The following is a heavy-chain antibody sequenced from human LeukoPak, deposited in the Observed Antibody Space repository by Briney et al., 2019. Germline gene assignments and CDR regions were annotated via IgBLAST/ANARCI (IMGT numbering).Heavy chain of an antibody. J-gene: IGHJ4*02. CDR2: MKQDGNEE. CDR3: ARGEARFDY. V-gene: IGHV3-7*01. CDR1: GFTFTSSW. Sequence: GGSLRLSCAASGFTFTSSWMSWVRQAPGKGLEWVANMKQDGNEEYYVDSVKGRFTISRDNAKNSQYLQMNSLRAEDTAVYYCARGEARFDYWGQGTLVTVSS.